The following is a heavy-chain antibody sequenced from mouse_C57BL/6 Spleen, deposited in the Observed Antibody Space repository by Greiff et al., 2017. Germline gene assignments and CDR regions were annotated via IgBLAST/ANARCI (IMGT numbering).Heavy chain of an antibody. J-gene: IGHJ4*01. D-gene: IGHD3-3*01. Sequence: QVQLKESGAELARPGASVKLSCKASGYTFTSYGISWVKQRTGQGLEWIGEIYPRSGNTYYNEKFKGKATLTADKSSSTAYMELRSLTSEDSAVYFCARGGAGKDYYAMDYWGQGTSVTVSS. V-gene: IGHV1-81*01. CDR3: ARGGAGKDYYAMDY. CDR2: IYPRSGNT. CDR1: GYTFTSYG.